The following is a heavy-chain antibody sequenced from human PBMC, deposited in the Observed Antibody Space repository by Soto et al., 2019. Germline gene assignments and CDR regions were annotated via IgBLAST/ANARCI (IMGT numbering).Heavy chain of an antibody. CDR2: ISSNGGST. V-gene: IGHV3-64D*06. D-gene: IGHD5-18*01. Sequence: PGGSLRLSCSASGFTFSSYAMHWVRQAPGKGLEYVSAISSNGGSTYYADSVKGRFTISRDNSKNTLYLQMSSLRAEDTAVYYCVKDGVTDTAMVRDNYYYYGMDVWGQGTLVTVSS. CDR1: GFTFSSYA. J-gene: IGHJ6*02. CDR3: VKDGVTDTAMVRDNYYYYGMDV.